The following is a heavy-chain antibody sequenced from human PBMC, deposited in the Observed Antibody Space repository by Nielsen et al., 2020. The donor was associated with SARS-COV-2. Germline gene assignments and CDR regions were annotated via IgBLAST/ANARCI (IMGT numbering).Heavy chain of an antibody. CDR2: IWYDGSNK. Sequence: GESLKISCAASGFTFSSYGMHWVRQAPGKGLEWVAVIWYDGSNKYYADSVKGRFTISRDNAKNSLYLQMNSLRAEDTAVYYCASRYCSGGSCYPDAFDIWGQGTMVTVSS. CDR3: ASRYCSGGSCYPDAFDI. D-gene: IGHD2-15*01. J-gene: IGHJ3*02. CDR1: GFTFSSYG. V-gene: IGHV3-33*03.